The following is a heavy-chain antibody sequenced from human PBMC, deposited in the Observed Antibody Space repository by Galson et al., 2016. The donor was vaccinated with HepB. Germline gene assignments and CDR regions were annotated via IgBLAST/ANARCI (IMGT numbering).Heavy chain of an antibody. J-gene: IGHJ4*02. D-gene: IGHD6-19*01. CDR1: GGIFSNYA. V-gene: IGHV1-69*13. Sequence: SVKVSCKASGGIFSNYAISWVRQAPGQGLEWMGGIIPMFGTTNYANYAQKFQGRVTISADESTSTAYTELSSLRSEDTAVYYFARVKGWSTSGQDYYFDYWGQGTLVTVSS. CDR3: ARVKGWSTSGQDYYFDY. CDR2: IIPMFGTTNYA.